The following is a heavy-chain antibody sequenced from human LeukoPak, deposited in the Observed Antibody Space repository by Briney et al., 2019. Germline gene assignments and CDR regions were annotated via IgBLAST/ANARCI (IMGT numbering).Heavy chain of an antibody. D-gene: IGHD5-24*01. CDR2: INPSGGST. J-gene: IGHJ4*02. V-gene: IGHV1-46*01. CDR1: VCTSTSWE. CDR3: ARTPVDLATDYIAY. Sequence: SVCTSTSWEMQWVRQAAGQVLKWMGIINPSGGSTSYAQKFQGRVTMTRDTSTSTVYMELSSLRSEDTAVYYCARTPVDLATDYIAYWGEGTLVTVPS.